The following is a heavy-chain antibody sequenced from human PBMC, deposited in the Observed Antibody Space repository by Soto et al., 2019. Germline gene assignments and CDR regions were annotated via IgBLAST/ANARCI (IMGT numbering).Heavy chain of an antibody. CDR3: ARIQGYSGYDSGFDY. CDR1: GFSLSTSRMS. Sequence: PALVNPTQTLTLPCTFSGFSLSTSRMSVSWIRQPPGKALEWLALIDWDDDNSYGTALKYSPTISNDTTNNQVVLIMTNMDPVDTATYYCARIQGYSGYDSGFDYWGQGTLVTVSS. V-gene: IGHV2-70*01. J-gene: IGHJ4*02. CDR2: IDWDDDN. D-gene: IGHD5-12*01.